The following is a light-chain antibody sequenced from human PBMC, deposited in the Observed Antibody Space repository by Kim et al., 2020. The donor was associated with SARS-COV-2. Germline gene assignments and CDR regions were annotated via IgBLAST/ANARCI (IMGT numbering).Light chain of an antibody. CDR3: LAWDSSTECV. CDR2: QDD. J-gene: IGLJ1*01. Sequence: SLGKTAGITCSGDKVGYKHVSWYQQKSGQSPVVVIYQDDKRPSGIPERFSGSNSGDTATLTISATQSVDEADYYCLAWDSSTECVFGTGTKVTVL. CDR1: KVGYKH. V-gene: IGLV3-1*01.